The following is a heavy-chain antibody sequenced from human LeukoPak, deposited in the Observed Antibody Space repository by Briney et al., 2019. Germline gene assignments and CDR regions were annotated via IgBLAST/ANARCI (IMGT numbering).Heavy chain of an antibody. V-gene: IGHV1-24*01. Sequence: GASVKVSCRVSGYTLTELSMHWVRQAPGKGLEWMGGFDPEDGETIYAQKFQGRVTMTEDTSTDTAYMELSSLRSEDTAVHYCATFSVAGTRSVAFDIWGQGTMVTVSS. CDR1: GYTLTELS. D-gene: IGHD6-19*01. J-gene: IGHJ3*02. CDR2: FDPEDGET. CDR3: ATFSVAGTRSVAFDI.